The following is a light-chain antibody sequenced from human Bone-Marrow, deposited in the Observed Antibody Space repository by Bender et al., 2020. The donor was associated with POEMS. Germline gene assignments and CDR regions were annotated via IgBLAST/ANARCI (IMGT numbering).Light chain of an antibody. Sequence: SALTQPASVSGSPGQSITISCTGSSSNIGAEYAVHWYQQLPGAAPKLLIYGSINRPSGVPDRFSGSKSGTSASLAISDIQSEDEGDYYCSSWDDSLSGWVFGGGTKLTVL. CDR1: SSNIGAEYA. J-gene: IGLJ3*02. CDR3: SSWDDSLSGWV. V-gene: IGLV1-40*01. CDR2: GSI.